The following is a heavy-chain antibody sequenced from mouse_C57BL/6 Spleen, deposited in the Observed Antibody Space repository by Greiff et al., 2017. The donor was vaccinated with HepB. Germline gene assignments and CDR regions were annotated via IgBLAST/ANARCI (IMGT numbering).Heavy chain of an antibody. D-gene: IGHD1-1*01. CDR2: IDPANGNT. CDR1: GFNIKNTY. CDR3: ARWYYGSSPFAY. J-gene: IGHJ3*01. Sequence: VQVVESVAELVRPGASVKLSCTASGFNIKNTYMHWVKQRPEQGLEWIGRIDPANGNTKYAPKFQGKATITADTSSNTAYLQLSSLTSEDTAIYYCARWYYGSSPFAYWGQGTLVTVSA. V-gene: IGHV14-3*01.